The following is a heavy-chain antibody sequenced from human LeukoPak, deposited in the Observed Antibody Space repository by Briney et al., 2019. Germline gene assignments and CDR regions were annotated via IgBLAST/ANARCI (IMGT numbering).Heavy chain of an antibody. D-gene: IGHD2-15*01. CDR1: GYTFTSYG. J-gene: IGHJ4*02. CDR3: ARDPPIVVVVPSEGFDY. Sequence: GASVKVSCKASGYTFTSYGISWVRQAPGQGLEWMGWISANNGNTKYAQKLQGRVTMTTGTSTSTAYMELRSLRSDDTAVYFCARDPPIVVVVPSEGFDYWGQGTLVTVSS. V-gene: IGHV1-18*01. CDR2: ISANNGNT.